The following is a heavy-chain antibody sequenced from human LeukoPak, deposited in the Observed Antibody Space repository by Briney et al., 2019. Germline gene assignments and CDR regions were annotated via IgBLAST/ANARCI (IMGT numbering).Heavy chain of an antibody. CDR2: IKSKTDGGTT. Sequence: GGSLRLSCAASGFTVSSNYMSWVRQAPGKGLEWVGRIKSKTDGGTTDYAAPVKGRFTISRDDSKNTLYLQMNSLKTEDTAVYYCTTSVAGTVPSHFDYWGQGTLVTVSS. V-gene: IGHV3-15*01. D-gene: IGHD6-19*01. CDR1: GFTVSSNY. CDR3: TTSVAGTVPSHFDY. J-gene: IGHJ4*02.